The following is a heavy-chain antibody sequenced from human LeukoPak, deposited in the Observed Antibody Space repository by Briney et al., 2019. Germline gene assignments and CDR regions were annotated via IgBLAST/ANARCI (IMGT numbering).Heavy chain of an antibody. V-gene: IGHV3-30*18. J-gene: IGHJ4*02. CDR1: GFTFSSYG. CDR2: ISYDGSNK. Sequence: GRSLRLSCAASGFTFSSYGMHWVRQAPGKGLEWVAVISYDGSNKYYADSVKGRFTISRDNSKNTLYLQMNSLRAEDTAVYYCAKVLHDYGGNSGIDYWGQGTLVTVSS. CDR3: AKVLHDYGGNSGIDY. D-gene: IGHD4-23*01.